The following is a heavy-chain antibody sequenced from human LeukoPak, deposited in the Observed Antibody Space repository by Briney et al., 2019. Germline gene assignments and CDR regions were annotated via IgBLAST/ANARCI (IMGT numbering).Heavy chain of an antibody. CDR2: IYSGGST. J-gene: IGHJ6*02. CDR1: GFTVNNNY. V-gene: IGHV3-66*01. Sequence: GGSLILSCAASGFTVNNNYMSWVRQAPEKVLEWVSVIYSGGSTYYADSVKGRFTISRDNSKITLYLQMHSLRAEDTCVYYCARGQQQLVPGGGVFYYYYYGMDVWGQGTTVTVSS. D-gene: IGHD6-13*01. CDR3: ARGQQQLVPGGGVFYYYYYGMDV.